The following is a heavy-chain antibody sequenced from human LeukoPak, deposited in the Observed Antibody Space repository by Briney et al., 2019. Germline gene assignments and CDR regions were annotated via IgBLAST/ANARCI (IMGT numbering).Heavy chain of an antibody. V-gene: IGHV3-48*02. Sequence: GGSLRLSCAASGFTLSSYSMNWVRQAPGKGLEWISYINSDIYSNTIYYADTVKGRFTISRDNGKNSLYLQMNSLRDEDTAVYYCAGDRWPGVPDYFDCWGQGTLVTVSS. J-gene: IGHJ4*02. CDR3: AGDRWPGVPDYFDC. CDR1: GFTLSSYS. D-gene: IGHD7-27*01. CDR2: INSDIYSNTI.